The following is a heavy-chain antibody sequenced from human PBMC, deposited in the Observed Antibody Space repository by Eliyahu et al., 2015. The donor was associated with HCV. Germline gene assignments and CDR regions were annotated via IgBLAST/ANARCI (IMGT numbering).Heavy chain of an antibody. J-gene: IGHJ4*02. CDR2: IYTSGST. D-gene: IGHD6-13*01. V-gene: IGHV4-4*07. CDR1: GGXISSYY. CDR3: ARETQQLEDYFDY. Sequence: QVQLQESGPGLVKPSEXLSLTCTVSGGXISSYYWXWIRQPAGKGLEWIGRIYTSGSTNYNPSLKSRVTMSVDTSKNQFSLKLSSVTAADTAVYYCARETQQLEDYFDYWGQGTLVTVSS.